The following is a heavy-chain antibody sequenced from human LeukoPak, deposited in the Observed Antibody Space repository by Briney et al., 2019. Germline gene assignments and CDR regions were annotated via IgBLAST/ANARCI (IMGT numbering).Heavy chain of an antibody. V-gene: IGHV3-30*04. J-gene: IGHJ4*02. D-gene: IGHD4-17*01. CDR3: ARDSATVTPFYFDD. CDR2: ISYDGSNK. CDR1: GFTFSSYA. Sequence: GGSLGLSCAASGFTFSSYAMHWVRQAPGKGLEWVAVISYDGSNKYYADSVKGRFTISRDNSKNTLYLQMNSLRAEDTAVYYCARDSATVTPFYFDDWGQGTLVTVSS.